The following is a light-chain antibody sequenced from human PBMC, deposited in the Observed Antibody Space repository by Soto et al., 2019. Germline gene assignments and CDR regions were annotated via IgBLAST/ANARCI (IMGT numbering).Light chain of an antibody. Sequence: EIVLTQSPATLSLSPGERATLSCRASQSVSSYLAWYQQKPGQAPRLLIYDASNRSTGIPARFSGSGSGTDFTLTISSLEPEDFAVYYCQQRNNWPLSTFGQGTRLEIK. CDR2: DAS. V-gene: IGKV3-11*01. CDR1: QSVSSY. CDR3: QQRNNWPLST. J-gene: IGKJ5*01.